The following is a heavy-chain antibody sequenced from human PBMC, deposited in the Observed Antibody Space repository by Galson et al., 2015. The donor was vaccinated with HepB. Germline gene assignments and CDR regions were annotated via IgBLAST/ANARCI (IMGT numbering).Heavy chain of an antibody. D-gene: IGHD3-3*01. CDR2: IRSKNYGGTA. V-gene: IGHV3-49*03. J-gene: IGHJ4*02. CDR1: GFTFGDYA. Sequence: SLRLSCAGSGFTFGDYAMSWFRQAPGKGLEWVGLIRSKNYGGTAEYAASVKDGFVISRDDSNNIAYLQMNSLKIEDSAVYFCARRGLLEWFDYHFDSWGQGTLVTVSS. CDR3: ARRGLLEWFDYHFDS.